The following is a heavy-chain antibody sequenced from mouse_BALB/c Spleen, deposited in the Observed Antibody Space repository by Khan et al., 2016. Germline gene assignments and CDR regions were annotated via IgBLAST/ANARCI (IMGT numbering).Heavy chain of an antibody. CDR1: GYSFTSYY. J-gene: IGHJ4*01. D-gene: IGHD1-1*01. V-gene: IGHV1S135*01. CDR3: ASSTQSYCAMDY. CDR2: IDPFNGGT. Sequence: VQLQQSGPELMKPGASVKISCKASGYSFTSYYMHWVKQSHGKSLEWIGYIDPFNGGTSYNQKFKGKATLTVDKSSSTAYMHLSSLTSEDSAVYYCASSTQSYCAMDYWGQGTSVTVSS.